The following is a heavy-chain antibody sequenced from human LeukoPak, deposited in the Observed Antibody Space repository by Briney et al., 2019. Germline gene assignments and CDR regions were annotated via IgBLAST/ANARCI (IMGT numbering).Heavy chain of an antibody. CDR1: GFTVSSNF. D-gene: IGHD1-26*01. J-gene: IGHJ4*02. CDR2: IYGGGST. Sequence: GGSLRLSCAASGFTVSSNFMAWVRQAPGKGLEWVSVIYGGGSTFYADSVRGRSTISRDNSQNTMYLQMNGLRAEDTAVYYCARDPTSEDTSSVDYWGQGTLVTVSS. CDR3: ARDPTSEDTSSVDY. V-gene: IGHV3-53*01.